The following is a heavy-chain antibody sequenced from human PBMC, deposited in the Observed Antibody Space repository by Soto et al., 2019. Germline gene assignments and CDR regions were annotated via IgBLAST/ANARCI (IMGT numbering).Heavy chain of an antibody. CDR1: GGSVRAPDW. D-gene: IGHD2-15*01. CDR3: ARGRQGCSANNCYSDP. J-gene: IGHJ5*01. CDR2: VHISGHS. V-gene: IGHV4-4*02. Sequence: QVHLQESGPGLVAPSGTLSLTCTLSGGSVRAPDWWNWVRQSPDKGLEWIAEVHISGHSNYNPSLRRGVIVAKDSSKNQFDLNLNSGTAADTAIDYCARGRQGCSANNCYSDPRGQGTQVTLSS.